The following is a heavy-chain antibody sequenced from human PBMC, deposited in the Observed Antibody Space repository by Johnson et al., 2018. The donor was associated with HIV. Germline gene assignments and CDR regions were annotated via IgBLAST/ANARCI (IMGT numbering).Heavy chain of an antibody. CDR3: ARVIRLGAVRLRHAFDI. V-gene: IGHV3-53*01. Sequence: VQLVESVGGLIQPGGSLRLSCAASGFTVSSNYMSWVRQAPGKGLEWVSVIYSGGSTYYADSVKGRFTISRDNSKNTLYLQMNSRRAEATAVYYCARVIRLGAVRLRHAFDIWGQGTMVTVSS. J-gene: IGHJ3*02. D-gene: IGHD4-17*01. CDR1: GFTVSSNY. CDR2: IYSGGST.